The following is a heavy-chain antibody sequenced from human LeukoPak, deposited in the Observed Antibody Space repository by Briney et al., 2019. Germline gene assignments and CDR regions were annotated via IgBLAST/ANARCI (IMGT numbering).Heavy chain of an antibody. CDR3: ARGRSGSAWDLFDY. CDR1: GFTVSSNY. J-gene: IGHJ4*02. D-gene: IGHD1-26*01. CDR2: IYSGGST. Sequence: PGGSLRLSCAASGFTVSSNYMSWVRQAPGKGLEWVSVIYSGGSTYYADSVKGRFTISRDNSKNTLYLQMNSLRAEDTAAYYCARGRSGSAWDLFDYWGQGTLVTVSS. V-gene: IGHV3-53*01.